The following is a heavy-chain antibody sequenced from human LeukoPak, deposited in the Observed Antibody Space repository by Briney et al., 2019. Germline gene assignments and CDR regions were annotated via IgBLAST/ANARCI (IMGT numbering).Heavy chain of an antibody. D-gene: IGHD3-22*01. J-gene: IGHJ4*02. V-gene: IGHV4-38-2*02. CDR2: IYHSGST. Sequence: SETLSLTCTVSGYSISSGYYWGWIRQPPGKGLEWIGSIYHSGSTYYNPSLKSRVTISVDTSKNQFSLKLSSVTAADTAVYYCARDNYYDSSGYYLPFDYWGQGTLVTVSS. CDR1: GYSISSGYY. CDR3: ARDNYYDSSGYYLPFDY.